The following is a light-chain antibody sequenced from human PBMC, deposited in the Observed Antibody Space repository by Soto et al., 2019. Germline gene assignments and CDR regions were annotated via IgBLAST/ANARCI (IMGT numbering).Light chain of an antibody. Sequence: EIVMTQSPAALPVSPGERATLSCRASQSVSSNLAWYQQKPGQAPRLLIYGVSTRATGIPARFSGSGSGTEFTLTISRLEPEDFAVYYCQQFSSYPLTFGGGTKVDIK. CDR2: GVS. J-gene: IGKJ4*01. CDR3: QQFSSYPLT. CDR1: QSVSSN. V-gene: IGKV3-15*01.